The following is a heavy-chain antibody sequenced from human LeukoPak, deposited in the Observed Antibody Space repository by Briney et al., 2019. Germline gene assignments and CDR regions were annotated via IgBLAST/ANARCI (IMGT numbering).Heavy chain of an antibody. V-gene: IGHV3-23*01. Sequence: GGSLRLSCAASGFTFSSYWMTWVRQAPGKGLEWLSTISGGGGSTYYADSVKGRFTISRDNSKNTLYLHMGAEDTAVYYCAKGSGWLLPQYFDFWGQGTLVTVSS. CDR2: ISGGGGST. CDR3: AKGSGWLLPQYFDF. D-gene: IGHD2-21*01. J-gene: IGHJ4*02. CDR1: GFTFSSYW.